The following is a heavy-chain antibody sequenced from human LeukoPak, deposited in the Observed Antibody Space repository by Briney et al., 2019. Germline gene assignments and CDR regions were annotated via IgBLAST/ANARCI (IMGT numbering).Heavy chain of an antibody. CDR2: IKEDGSVK. CDR3: AREGR. CDR1: GFTFRSYW. V-gene: IGHV3-7*01. Sequence: PGGSLRLFCAASGFTFRSYWMSWLRQAPGKGPEWVANIKEDGSVKNYADSVEGRFTISRDNAKNSLSLQMNSLRAEDTAVYYCAREGRWGQGTLVTVSS. J-gene: IGHJ4*02.